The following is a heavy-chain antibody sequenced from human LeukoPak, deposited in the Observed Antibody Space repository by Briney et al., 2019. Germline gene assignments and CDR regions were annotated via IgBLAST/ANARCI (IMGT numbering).Heavy chain of an antibody. D-gene: IGHD4-17*01. V-gene: IGHV3-9*01. CDR1: GFTFDDYA. CDR3: AKDLGYGDYEADFDY. Sequence: GGSLRLSCAASGFTFDDYAMHWVRQAPGKGLEWVSSISWSSDSVAYADSVKGRFTISRDNAKNTLSLQMNSLRVEDTALYYCAKDLGYGDYEADFDYWGQGTLVTVSS. CDR2: ISWSSDSV. J-gene: IGHJ4*02.